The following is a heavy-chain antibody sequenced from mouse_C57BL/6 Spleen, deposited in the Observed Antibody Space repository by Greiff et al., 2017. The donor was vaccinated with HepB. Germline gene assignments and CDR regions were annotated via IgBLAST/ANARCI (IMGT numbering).Heavy chain of an antibody. D-gene: IGHD1-3*01. J-gene: IGHJ4*01. CDR3: AGHKGNYAMDD. CDR2: IYPGDGDT. CDR1: GYAFSSYC. Sequence: VQLQQSGAELVKPGASVKISCKASGYAFSSYCMNWVKQRPGKGLERIGQIYPGDGDTNYNGKFKGKATLTADKSSSTAYMQLTSLPSEDSAVYFGAGHKGNYAMDDRGQGTSVTVSS. V-gene: IGHV1-80*01.